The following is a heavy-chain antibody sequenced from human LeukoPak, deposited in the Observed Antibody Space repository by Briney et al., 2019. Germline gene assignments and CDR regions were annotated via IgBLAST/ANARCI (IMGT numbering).Heavy chain of an antibody. CDR1: GFTFSRYW. CDR3: ARDYDPDYYDSSGYSDY. J-gene: IGHJ4*01. V-gene: IGHV3-74*03. CDR2: INSAGSST. Sequence: GGSLRLSCAASGFTFSRYWMHWVRQAPGKWPLWVSRINSAGSSTKYADTEEGRFVISRDNARNILYLQMNSLRAEDTAVYYCARDYDPDYYDSSGYSDYWGQGTRVTVSS. D-gene: IGHD3-22*01.